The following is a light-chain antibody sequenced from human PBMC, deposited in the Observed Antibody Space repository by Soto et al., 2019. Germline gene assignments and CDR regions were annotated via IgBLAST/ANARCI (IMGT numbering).Light chain of an antibody. Sequence: DIQMTQSPSTLSASVGDRVTITCRASQSISSWLAWYQQKPGKAPKLLIYDASSLESGVPSRFSGRGSGTEFTLSISRLQPDDFATYYCQQYTSYWTFCQGAKVDIX. CDR1: QSISSW. CDR3: QQYTSYWT. J-gene: IGKJ1*01. V-gene: IGKV1-5*01. CDR2: DAS.